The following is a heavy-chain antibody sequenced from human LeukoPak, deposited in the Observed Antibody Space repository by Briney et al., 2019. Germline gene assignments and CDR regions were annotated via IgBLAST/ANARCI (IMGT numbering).Heavy chain of an antibody. CDR2: ISSSGSTI. J-gene: IGHJ4*02. CDR1: GFTFSSYE. Sequence: PGGSLRLSCAASGFTFSSYEMNWVRQAPGKGLEWVSYISSSGSTIYYADSVKGRFTISRDNSKNTLYLQMNSLRAEDTAVYYCAKGVGDHDYWGQGTLVTVSS. V-gene: IGHV3-48*03. D-gene: IGHD3-16*01. CDR3: AKGVGDHDY.